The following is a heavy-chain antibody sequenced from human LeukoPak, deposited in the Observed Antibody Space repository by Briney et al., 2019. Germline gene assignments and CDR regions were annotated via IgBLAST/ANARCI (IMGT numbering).Heavy chain of an antibody. Sequence: GASVKVSCKASGYTFTSYAMHWVRQAPGQRLEWMGWINAGNGNTKYSQKFQGRVTITRDTSASTAYMELRSLRSDDTAVYYCARVTTYDFWSGYYPTPFDYWGQGTLVTVSS. D-gene: IGHD3-3*01. CDR1: GYTFTSYA. V-gene: IGHV1-3*01. CDR3: ARVTTYDFWSGYYPTPFDY. CDR2: INAGNGNT. J-gene: IGHJ4*02.